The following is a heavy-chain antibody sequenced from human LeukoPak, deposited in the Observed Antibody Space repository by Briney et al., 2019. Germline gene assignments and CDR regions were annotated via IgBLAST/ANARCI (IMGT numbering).Heavy chain of an antibody. CDR3: ARVEYCGGDCYSGDNWFDP. Sequence: SQTLSLTCTVSGGSISSTDYYWSWIRQLPGKGLEWIGYIFYSGSTYYNPSLKSRVTISVDTSKNQFSLKLTSVTAADTAVYYCARVEYCGGDCYSGDNWFDPWGQGTLVTVSS. CDR2: IFYSGST. D-gene: IGHD2-21*02. CDR1: GGSISSTDYY. J-gene: IGHJ5*02. V-gene: IGHV4-30-4*01.